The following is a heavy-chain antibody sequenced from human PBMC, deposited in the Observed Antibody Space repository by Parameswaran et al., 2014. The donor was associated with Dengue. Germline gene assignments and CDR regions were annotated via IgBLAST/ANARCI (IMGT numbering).Heavy chain of an antibody. D-gene: IGHD2-21*02. CDR3: ARAPNCGGDCYPGYFDY. CDR2: IWYDGSNK. Sequence: WIRQPPGKGLEWVAVIWYDGSNKYYADSVKGRFTISRDNSKNTLYLQMNSLRAEDTAVYYCARAPNCGGDCYPGYFDYWGQGTLVTVSS. J-gene: IGHJ4*02. V-gene: IGHV3-33*01.